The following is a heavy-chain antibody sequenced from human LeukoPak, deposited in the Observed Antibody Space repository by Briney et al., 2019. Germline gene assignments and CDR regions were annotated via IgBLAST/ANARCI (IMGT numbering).Heavy chain of an antibody. J-gene: IGHJ3*02. CDR3: ARDLMAVAGPEDDAFDI. V-gene: IGHV1-69*04. CDR2: IIPILGIA. CDR1: GGTFSSYA. D-gene: IGHD6-19*01. Sequence: SVKVSCKSSGGTFSSYAISWVRQAPGQGLEWMGRIIPILGIANYAQKFQGRVTITADKSTSTAYMELSSLRSEDTAVYYCARDLMAVAGPEDDAFDIWGQGTMVTVSS.